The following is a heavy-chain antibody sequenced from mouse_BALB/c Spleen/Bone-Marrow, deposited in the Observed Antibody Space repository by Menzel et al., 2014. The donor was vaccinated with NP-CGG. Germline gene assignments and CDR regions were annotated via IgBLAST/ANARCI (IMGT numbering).Heavy chain of an antibody. CDR1: GFSLTSYG. CDR2: IWAGGRT. J-gene: IGHJ4*01. V-gene: IGHV2-9*02. D-gene: IGHD1-1*01. Sequence: VQLVESGPGLVAPSQSLPITCTVSGFSLTSYGVHWVRQPSGEVLEWLGVIWAGGRTNYNSALMSRLSISKDNAKSQVFLKMNRRQTDDTAMYYCARGSYYEGARAYWGQGTSVTVSS. CDR3: ARGSYYEGARAY.